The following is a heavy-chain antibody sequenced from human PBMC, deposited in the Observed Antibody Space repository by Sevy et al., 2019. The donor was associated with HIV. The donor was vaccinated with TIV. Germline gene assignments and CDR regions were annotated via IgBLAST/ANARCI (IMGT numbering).Heavy chain of an antibody. CDR3: TRGQYSSSSWRWYYFDY. D-gene: IGHD6-6*01. J-gene: IGHJ4*02. CDR2: IRSKAYGGTT. Sequence: GGCLRLSCAGAGFTFGDYAMSWFRQAPGKGLEWVGFIRSKAYGGTTEYAASVKGRFTISRDDSKTIAYLQMNSLKTEDTAVYYCTRGQYSSSSWRWYYFDYWGQGTLVTVSS. CDR1: GFTFGDYA. V-gene: IGHV3-49*03.